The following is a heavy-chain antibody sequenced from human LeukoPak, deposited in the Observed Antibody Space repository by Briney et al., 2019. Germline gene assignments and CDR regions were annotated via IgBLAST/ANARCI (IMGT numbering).Heavy chain of an antibody. V-gene: IGHV1-2*02. D-gene: IGHD3-10*01. Sequence: ASVKVSCKASGYTFTGYYMHWVRQAPGQGLEWMGWINPNSGGTNYAQKFQGRVTMTRDTSISTAYMELSRLRSDDTAVYYCAVGVRGSGSYQIWGHAFDIWGQGTMVTVSS. CDR3: AVGVRGSGSYQIWGHAFDI. CDR1: GYTFTGYY. J-gene: IGHJ3*02. CDR2: INPNSGGT.